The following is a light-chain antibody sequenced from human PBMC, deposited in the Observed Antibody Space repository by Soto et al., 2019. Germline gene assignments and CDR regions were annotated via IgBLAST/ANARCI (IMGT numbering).Light chain of an antibody. CDR3: QQYGSSPPYT. CDR1: QSVSSSY. V-gene: IGKV3-20*01. Sequence: EIVLTQSPGTLSLSPGERATLSCRASQSVSSSYLAWYQQKPGQAPRLLIYGASSRATGIPDRFSGSGSGTDFTLIIIRLEPEDFALYYCQQYGSSPPYTFGQGTK. J-gene: IGKJ2*01. CDR2: GAS.